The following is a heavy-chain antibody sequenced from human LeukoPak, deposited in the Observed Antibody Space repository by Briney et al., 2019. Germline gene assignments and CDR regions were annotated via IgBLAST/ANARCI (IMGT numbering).Heavy chain of an antibody. D-gene: IGHD4-17*01. CDR1: GFTFSSYG. CDR2: ISYDGSNK. V-gene: IGHV3-30*18. CDR3: AKVAGGYGDPRWYFQH. J-gene: IGHJ1*01. Sequence: PGGSLRLSCAASGFTFSSYGMHCVRQAPGKGLEWVAVISYDGSNKYYVDSVKGRFTISRDNSKNTLYLQMNSLRAEDTAVYYCAKVAGGYGDPRWYFQHWGQGTLVTVSS.